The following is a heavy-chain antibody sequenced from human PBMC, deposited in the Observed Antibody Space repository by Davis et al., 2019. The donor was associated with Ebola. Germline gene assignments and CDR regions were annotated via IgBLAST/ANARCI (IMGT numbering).Heavy chain of an antibody. CDR2: ISGSGGST. CDR1: GFTFSSYA. J-gene: IGHJ4*02. V-gene: IGHV3-23*01. CDR3: TTDYGNGGTSDY. Sequence: GESLKISCAASGFTFSSYAMSWVRQAPGKGLEWVSAISGSGGSTYYADSVKGRFTISRDNSKNTLYLQMNSLKTEDTAVYYCTTDYGNGGTSDYWGQGTLVTVSS. D-gene: IGHD7-27*01.